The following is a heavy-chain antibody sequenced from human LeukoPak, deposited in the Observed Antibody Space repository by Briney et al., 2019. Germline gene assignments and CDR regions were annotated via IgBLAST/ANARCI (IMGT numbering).Heavy chain of an antibody. J-gene: IGHJ4*02. V-gene: IGHV3-64*01. CDR3: ARSMKQWLVFDY. Sequence: GGSLRLSCAASGFTFSSYAMHWVRQAPGKGLEYVSAISSNGGSTYYANSVKGRFTISRDNSKNTLYLQMGSLRAEDMAVYYCARSMKQWLVFDYWGQGTLATVSS. CDR1: GFTFSSYA. D-gene: IGHD6-19*01. CDR2: ISSNGGST.